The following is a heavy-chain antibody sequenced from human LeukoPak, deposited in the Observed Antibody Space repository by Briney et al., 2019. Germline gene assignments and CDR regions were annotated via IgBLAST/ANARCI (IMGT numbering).Heavy chain of an antibody. Sequence: SETLSRTCAGYGVTVSGYYWSWIRQPPGKGLEWMGSIYYSGSTYYNPSLKSRVTISVDTSNNQFSLKLSSVTAADTAVYYCARLDGGNSEDYFDYWGQGTLVTVSS. V-gene: IGHV4-34*01. CDR1: GVTVSGYY. D-gene: IGHD4-23*01. J-gene: IGHJ4*02. CDR2: IYYSGST. CDR3: ARLDGGNSEDYFDY.